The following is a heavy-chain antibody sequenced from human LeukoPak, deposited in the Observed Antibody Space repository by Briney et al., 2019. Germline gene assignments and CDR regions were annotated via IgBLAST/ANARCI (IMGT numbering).Heavy chain of an antibody. V-gene: IGHV4-34*01. Sequence: SETLSLTCAVYGGSFSGYYWSWIRQPPGKGLEWIGEINHSGSTNYNPPLKSRVTISVDTSKNQFSLRLSSVTAADTAVYYCARRPYCSSTSCYFGISFDYWGQGTLVTVSS. D-gene: IGHD2-2*01. CDR2: INHSGST. J-gene: IGHJ4*02. CDR3: ARRPYCSSTSCYFGISFDY. CDR1: GGSFSGYY.